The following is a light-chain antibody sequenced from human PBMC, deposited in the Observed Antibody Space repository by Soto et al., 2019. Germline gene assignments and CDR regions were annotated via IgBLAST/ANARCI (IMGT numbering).Light chain of an antibody. V-gene: IGKV4-1*01. CDR3: QQYYCTPLP. Sequence: DIVMTQSPDSLAVSLGERATINCKSSQSVLYSSNNKNYLAWYQQKPGQPPKLLVYWASTRESGVPDRFSGSGSGTDFTLTISSLQAEDVAVYYCQQYYCTPLPFGGGTKVEIK. CDR1: QSVLYSSNNKNY. J-gene: IGKJ4*01. CDR2: WAS.